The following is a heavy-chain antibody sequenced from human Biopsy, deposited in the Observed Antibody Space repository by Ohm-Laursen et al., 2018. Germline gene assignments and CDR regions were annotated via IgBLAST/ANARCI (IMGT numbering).Heavy chain of an antibody. D-gene: IGHD1-1*01. CDR2: LWYDGTNK. CDR3: ARPTNARAGGAPFDI. Sequence: SLRLSCAASGFTFSRFGMHWVRQAPGKGLEWVAVLWYDGTNKYYADSVKGRFTISRDNSKNTLYLQMNSLRAEDTAMYYCARPTNARAGGAPFDIWGQGTMVTVSS. V-gene: IGHV3-33*08. CDR1: GFTFSRFG. J-gene: IGHJ3*02.